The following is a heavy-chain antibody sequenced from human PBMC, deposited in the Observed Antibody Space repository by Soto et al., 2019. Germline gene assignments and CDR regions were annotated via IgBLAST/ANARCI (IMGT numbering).Heavy chain of an antibody. J-gene: IGHJ4*02. CDR2: ICPGDSDT. D-gene: IGHD6-19*01. CDR1: GYTFATHW. V-gene: IGHV5-51*01. CDR3: ARLELAGLDN. Sequence: GASLKISCKGSGYTFATHWIAWVRQMHGKGLVCMGLICPGDSDTRYSPSFQDQVTIAADNSISTAYFQWSSLRASETAIYFCARLELAGLDNWGQGTPVTVSS.